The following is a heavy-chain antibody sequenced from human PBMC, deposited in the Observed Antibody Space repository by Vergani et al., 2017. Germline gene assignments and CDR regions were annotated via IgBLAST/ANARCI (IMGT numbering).Heavy chain of an antibody. CDR1: GFTFSSYE. J-gene: IGHJ5*02. D-gene: IGHD3-10*01. CDR3: AREGRFAVNWFDP. CDR2: ISSSGSTI. V-gene: IGHV3-48*03. Sequence: EVQLVESGGGLVQPGGSLRLSCAASGFTFSSYEMNWVRQAPGKGLEWVSYISSSGSTIYYADSVKGRLTISRDNAKNSLYLQMNSLRAEDTAVYYCAREGRFAVNWFDPWGQGTLVTVSS.